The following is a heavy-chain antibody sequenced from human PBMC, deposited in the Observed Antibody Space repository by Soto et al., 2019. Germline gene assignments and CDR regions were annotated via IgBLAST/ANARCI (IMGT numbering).Heavy chain of an antibody. CDR2: ISDDGSNK. D-gene: IGHD2-2*01. CDR3: ARPRQPYYYYFGMDV. V-gene: IGHV3-30*03. CDR1: GFISSNYG. J-gene: IGHJ6*02. Sequence: QVQLVESGGGVVQPGRSLRLSCAVSGFISSNYGMHWVRQAPGKGLEWVAVISDDGSNKYYADSVKGRFAISRDSPKNTLYLQMNSLRGEDTAVYYCARPRQPYYYYFGMDVWGQGTTVTVSS.